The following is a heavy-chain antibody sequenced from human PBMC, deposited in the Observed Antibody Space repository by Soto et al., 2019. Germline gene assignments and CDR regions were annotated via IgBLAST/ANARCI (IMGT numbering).Heavy chain of an antibody. D-gene: IGHD5-12*01. Sequence: GGSLRLSCAASGFTFSSYGMHWVRQAPGKGLEWVAVISYDGSNKYYADSVKGRFTISRDNSKNTLYLQMNSLRAEGTAVYYCAKDQVNIVATTNYYYGMDVWGQGTTVTVSS. J-gene: IGHJ6*02. V-gene: IGHV3-30*18. CDR3: AKDQVNIVATTNYYYGMDV. CDR1: GFTFSSYG. CDR2: ISYDGSNK.